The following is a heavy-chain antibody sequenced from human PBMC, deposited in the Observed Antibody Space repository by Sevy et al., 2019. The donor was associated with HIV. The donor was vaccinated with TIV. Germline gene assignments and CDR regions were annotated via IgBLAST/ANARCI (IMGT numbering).Heavy chain of an antibody. CDR1: GYTLTKLS. D-gene: IGHD3-22*01. CDR3: ASAREYYEDSSGYLDY. CDR2: FDPEDDET. V-gene: IGHV1-24*01. Sequence: ASVKVSCKVSGYTLTKLSMHWVRQAPGKGLEWMGRFDPEDDETIYAQKFQGRVTMTEDTSTDTAYMELSSLRYEDTAVYYCASAREYYEDSSGYLDYWGQGTLVTVSS. J-gene: IGHJ4*02.